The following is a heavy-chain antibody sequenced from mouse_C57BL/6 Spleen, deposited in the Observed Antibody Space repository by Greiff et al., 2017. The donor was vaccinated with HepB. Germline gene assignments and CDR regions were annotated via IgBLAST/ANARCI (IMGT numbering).Heavy chain of an antibody. Sequence: EVQLVESGGGLVKPGGSLKLSCAASGFTFSDYGMHWVRQAPEKGLEWVAYISSGRSTIYYADTVKGRSTISRDNAKNTQFLQMTSLRSEDTAMYYCAGYYGSKGPYYFDYWGQGTTLTVSS. D-gene: IGHD1-1*01. J-gene: IGHJ2*01. CDR3: AGYYGSKGPYYFDY. CDR1: GFTFSDYG. CDR2: ISSGRSTI. V-gene: IGHV5-17*01.